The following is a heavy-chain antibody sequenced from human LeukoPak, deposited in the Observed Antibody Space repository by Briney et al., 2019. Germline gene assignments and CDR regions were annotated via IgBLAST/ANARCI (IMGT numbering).Heavy chain of an antibody. Sequence: SETLSLTCTVSGGSISSYYWSWIRQPPGKGREWIGYIYYSESTNFNTSLKSRVTISVDTSKNQCSLKLSSVTAADTAVYYCAREYYDFWSGYYTVGYYYMDVWGKGTTVTVSS. D-gene: IGHD3-3*01. CDR2: IYYSEST. J-gene: IGHJ6*03. V-gene: IGHV4-59*01. CDR1: GGSISSYY. CDR3: AREYYDFWSGYYTVGYYYMDV.